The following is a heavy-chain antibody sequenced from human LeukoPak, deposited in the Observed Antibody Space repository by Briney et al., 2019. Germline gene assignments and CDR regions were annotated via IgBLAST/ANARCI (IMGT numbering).Heavy chain of an antibody. CDR1: GFTVSSNY. CDR2: IYSGGST. Sequence: GGSLRLSCAASGFTVSSNYISWVRQAPGKGLEWVSVIYSGGSTYYADSVKGRFTISRDNSKNTLYLQMNSLRAEDTAVYYCAREAPTSDAFDIWGQGTMVTVSS. J-gene: IGHJ3*02. V-gene: IGHV3-53*01. CDR3: AREAPTSDAFDI.